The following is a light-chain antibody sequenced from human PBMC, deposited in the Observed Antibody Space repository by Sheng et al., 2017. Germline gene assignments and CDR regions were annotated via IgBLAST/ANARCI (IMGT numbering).Light chain of an antibody. CDR1: SSDVGGYNY. Sequence: QSALTQPPSASGSPGQSVTISCTGTSSDVGGYNYVSWYQQHPGKAPKLMIYDVSNRPSGVSNRFSGSKSGNTASLTVSGLQAEDEADYYCSSYAGSNNYVFGTGTKVTVL. CDR2: DVS. CDR3: SSYAGSNNYV. J-gene: IGLJ1*01. V-gene: IGLV2-8*01.